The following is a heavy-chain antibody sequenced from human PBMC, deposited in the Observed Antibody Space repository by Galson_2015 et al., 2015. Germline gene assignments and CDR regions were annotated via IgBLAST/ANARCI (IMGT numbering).Heavy chain of an antibody. CDR1: GFTFTYAW. J-gene: IGHJ4*02. D-gene: IGHD4-17*01. CDR3: VIDVSGDAYPYDY. CDR2: IKSKTSGGTT. V-gene: IGHV3-15*01. Sequence: SLRLSCAASGFTFTYAWMSWVRQAPGKGLEFVGLIKSKTSGGTTHYAAHVKGRLTVSRDDSKNTLYLQMNSLRTEDTAVYYCVIDVSGDAYPYDYWGLGTLVTVSS.